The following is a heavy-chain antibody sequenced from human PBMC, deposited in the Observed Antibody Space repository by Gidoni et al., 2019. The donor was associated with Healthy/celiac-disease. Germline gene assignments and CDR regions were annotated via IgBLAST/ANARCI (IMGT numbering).Heavy chain of an antibody. J-gene: IGHJ4*02. CDR1: GFTFSSYG. CDR3: AKDRNIMITFGGSYYFDY. Sequence: QVQLVESGGGVVQPGRSLRLSCAASGFTFSSYGMHWVRQAPGKGLEWVAVISYDESNKYYADSVKGRFTISRDNSKNTLYLQMNSLRAEDTAVYYCAKDRNIMITFGGSYYFDYWGQGTLVTVSS. V-gene: IGHV3-30*18. D-gene: IGHD3-16*01. CDR2: ISYDESNK.